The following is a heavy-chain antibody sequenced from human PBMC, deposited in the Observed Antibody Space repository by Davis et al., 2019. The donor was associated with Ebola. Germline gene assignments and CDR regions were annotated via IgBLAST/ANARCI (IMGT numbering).Heavy chain of an antibody. D-gene: IGHD2-2*01. CDR3: ARVRKTRTHCSSTSCYLYYYYYGMDV. Sequence: SETLSLTCTVSGGSISSSSYYWSWIRQPPGKGLEWIGEINHSGSTNYNPSLKSRVTISVDTSKNQFSLKLSSVTAADTAVYYCARVRKTRTHCSSTSCYLYYYYYGMDVWGQGTTVTVSS. V-gene: IGHV4-39*07. CDR1: GGSISSSSYY. J-gene: IGHJ6*02. CDR2: INHSGST.